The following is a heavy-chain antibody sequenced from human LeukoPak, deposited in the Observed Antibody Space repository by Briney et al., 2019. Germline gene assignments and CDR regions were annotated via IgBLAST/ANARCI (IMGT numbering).Heavy chain of an antibody. D-gene: IGHD1-26*01. J-gene: IGHJ4*02. CDR3: ARDTGTVGATDY. V-gene: IGHV3-74*01. CDR1: GFTLSSYW. Sequence: GGSLRLSCAASGFTLSSYWMHWVRQGPGKGLVWVSRANSDGSSTSYADSVEGRFTISRDNAKNTLYLQMNSLRAEDTAVYYCARDTGTVGATDYWGQGTLVTVSP. CDR2: ANSDGSST.